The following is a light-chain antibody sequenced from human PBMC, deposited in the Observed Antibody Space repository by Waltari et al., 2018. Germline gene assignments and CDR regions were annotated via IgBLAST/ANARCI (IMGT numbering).Light chain of an antibody. J-gene: IGLJ2*01. CDR3: SSYTSSSTPVV. Sequence: QSALTQPASVSGSPGQSITISCTGTSSDVGGYNYVSWYQQHPGKAPKLMIYDVSKRPSGVSNRCSGSKSCNTASLTISGLQAEDEADYYCSSYTSSSTPVVFGGGTKLTVL. V-gene: IGLV2-14*01. CDR1: SSDVGGYNY. CDR2: DVS.